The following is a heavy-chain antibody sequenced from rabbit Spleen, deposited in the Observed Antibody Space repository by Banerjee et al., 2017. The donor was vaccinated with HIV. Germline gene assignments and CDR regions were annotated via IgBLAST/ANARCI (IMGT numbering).Heavy chain of an antibody. D-gene: IGHD8-1*01. CDR3: ARDTGTSFSTYGMDL. CDR2: IYAGSSDST. V-gene: IGHV1S40*01. Sequence: QSLEESGGDLVKPGASLTLTCTASGFSFSSDYYICWVRQAPGKGLEWIACIYAGSSDSTYSATWAKGRFTLSKTSSTTVTLQMTSLTAADTATYFCARDTGTSFSTYGMDLWGPGTLVTVS. CDR1: GFSFSSDYY. J-gene: IGHJ6*01.